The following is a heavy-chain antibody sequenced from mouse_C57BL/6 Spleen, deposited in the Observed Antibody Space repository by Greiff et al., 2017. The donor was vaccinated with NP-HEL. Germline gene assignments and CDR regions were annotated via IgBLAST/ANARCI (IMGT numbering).Heavy chain of an antibody. Sequence: VQLQQSGAELVRPGASVKLSCTASGFNIKDDYMHWVKQRPEQGLEWIGWIDPENGDTEYASKFQGKATITADTSSNTAYLQLSSLTSEDTAVYYCTTPSMVTTEAMDYWGQGTSVTVSS. CDR1: GFNIKDDY. V-gene: IGHV14-4*01. CDR2: IDPENGDT. CDR3: TTPSMVTTEAMDY. D-gene: IGHD2-9*01. J-gene: IGHJ4*01.